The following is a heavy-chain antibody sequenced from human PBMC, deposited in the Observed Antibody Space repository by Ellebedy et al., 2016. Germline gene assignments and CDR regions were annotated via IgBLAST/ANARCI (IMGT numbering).Heavy chain of an antibody. CDR2: IKTKADGGTT. J-gene: IGHJ3*02. D-gene: IGHD2-21*02. CDR1: GFIFSNAW. CDR3: TVSAMRTPDGVLDI. V-gene: IGHV3-15*01. Sequence: GESLKISXVASGFIFSNAWMTWVRQAPGKGLEWVARIKTKADGGTTDYAAPVKGRFTISRDDSKDTLYLQMNSLKTDDTAVYYCTVSAMRTPDGVLDIWGQGTRVNVSS.